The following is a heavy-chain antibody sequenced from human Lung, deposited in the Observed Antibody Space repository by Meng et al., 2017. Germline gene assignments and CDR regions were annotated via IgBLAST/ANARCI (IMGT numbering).Heavy chain of an antibody. Sequence: QARRVQSRREVHKPGASVKLSCKPSGYTFAAYWIHWLRQAPGQGLEWMGRIDPNNDHTQYAQNFQGRVTMTSDTSISTVYMGLNGLRSDDTAVYYCARDEDISAAGKLFGDYWGQGTLVTVSS. CDR1: GYTFAAYW. V-gene: IGHV1-2*06. J-gene: IGHJ4*02. D-gene: IGHD6-13*01. CDR3: ARDEDISAAGKLFGDY. CDR2: IDPNNDHT.